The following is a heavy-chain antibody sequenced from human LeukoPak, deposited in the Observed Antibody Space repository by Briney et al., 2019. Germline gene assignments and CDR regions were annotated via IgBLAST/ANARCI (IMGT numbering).Heavy chain of an antibody. J-gene: IGHJ4*02. Sequence: GGSPRLSCAASGFTFSSYAMSWVRQAPGKGLEWVSAISGSGGSTYYADSVKGRFTISRDNSKNTLYLQMNSLRAEDTAVYYCAKSYCGGDCHSDYWGQGTLVTVSS. CDR2: ISGSGGST. CDR1: GFTFSSYA. CDR3: AKSYCGGDCHSDY. V-gene: IGHV3-23*01. D-gene: IGHD2-21*02.